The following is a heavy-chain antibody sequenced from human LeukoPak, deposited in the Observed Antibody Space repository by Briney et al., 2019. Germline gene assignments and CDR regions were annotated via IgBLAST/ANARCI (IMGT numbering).Heavy chain of an antibody. CDR2: IGGNT. CDR1: GFILSSYA. D-gene: IGHD5-18*01. J-gene: IGHJ6*02. Sequence: GESLRLSCAASGFILSSYAMTWVRQAPGKGLEWVSSIGGNTYYADSVKGRFTISRDKSKNTLYLQMDSLRAGDTALYYCAKEGGAGYGYGMDVWGQGTTVTVSS. V-gene: IGHV3-23*01. CDR3: AKEGGAGYGYGMDV.